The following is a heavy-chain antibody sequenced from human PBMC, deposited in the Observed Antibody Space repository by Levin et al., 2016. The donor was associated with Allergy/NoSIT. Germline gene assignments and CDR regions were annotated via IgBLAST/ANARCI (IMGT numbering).Heavy chain of an antibody. J-gene: IGHJ4*02. D-gene: IGHD3/OR15-3a*01. CDR2: IYSGGST. CDR1: GFTVSSNY. Sequence: GESLKISCAASGFTVSSNYMSWVRQAPGKGLEWVSVIYSGGSTYYADSVKGRFTISRDNSKNTLYLQMNSLRAEDTAVYYCARTPPKRTGYEIVDYWGQGTLVTVSS. V-gene: IGHV3-53*01. CDR3: ARTPPKRTGYEIVDY.